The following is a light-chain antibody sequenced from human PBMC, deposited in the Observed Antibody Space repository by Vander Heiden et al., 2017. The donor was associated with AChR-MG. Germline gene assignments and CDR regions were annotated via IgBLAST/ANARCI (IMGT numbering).Light chain of an antibody. CDR1: SSNIGSNT. J-gene: IGLJ2*01. CDR3: AAWDDSLNGYVV. Sequence: QSVLTQPPSASGTPGQRVTISSSGSSSNIGSNTVNWYQQPPGTAPKLLIYSNNQRPSGVPDRFSGSKSGTSASLAISGLQSEDEADYYCAAWDDSLNGYVVFGGGTKLTVL. CDR2: SNN. V-gene: IGLV1-44*01.